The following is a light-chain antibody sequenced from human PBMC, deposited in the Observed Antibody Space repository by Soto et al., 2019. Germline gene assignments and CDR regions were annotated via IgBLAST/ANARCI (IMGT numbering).Light chain of an antibody. CDR1: QTVSSSY. J-gene: IGKJ2*01. CDR2: GAS. CDR3: QQYGPSPMYT. Sequence: EIVLTQSPGTLSLSPGERATLSCRASQTVSSSYLAWYQQKPGQAPILLIYGASTRATGIPGRFSGSASGTDFTLTISRLEPEDFAVYYCQQYGPSPMYTFGQGTNLEIK. V-gene: IGKV3-20*01.